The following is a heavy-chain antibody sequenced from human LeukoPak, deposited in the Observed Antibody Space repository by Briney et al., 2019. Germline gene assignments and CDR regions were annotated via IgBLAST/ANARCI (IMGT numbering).Heavy chain of an antibody. CDR1: GFILNNHA. D-gene: IGHD5-18*01. V-gene: IGHV3-23*01. J-gene: IGHJ4*02. CDR3: AKNVMVKRYIDY. CDR2: ISGSGRTI. Sequence: GGSLRLSCAASGFILNNHAMTWVRQAPGKGQQWISVISGSGRTIEYEDSVKGRFTISRDNSKNTVSLQMNNLRVEDTAIYYCAKNVMVKRYIDYWGQGTPVTVSS.